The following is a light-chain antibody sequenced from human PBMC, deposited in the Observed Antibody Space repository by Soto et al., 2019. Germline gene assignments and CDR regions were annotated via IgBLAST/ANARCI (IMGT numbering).Light chain of an antibody. CDR3: QEYPTWT. Sequence: DIQMTQSPSILSASVGDRITITCRASQSVSSWLAWYQQKPGKAPKLLIHKASRLESGVSSRFSGSGSGTEFTLTIRSLQPDDFATYYCQEYPTWTFGHGPKVEIK. CDR1: QSVSSW. V-gene: IGKV1-5*03. CDR2: KAS. J-gene: IGKJ1*01.